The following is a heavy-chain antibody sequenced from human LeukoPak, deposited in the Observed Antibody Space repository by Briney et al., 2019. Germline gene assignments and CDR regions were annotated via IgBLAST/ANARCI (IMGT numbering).Heavy chain of an antibody. V-gene: IGHV6-1*01. D-gene: IGHD3-10*01. CDR2: TYYRSKWYN. CDR1: GDSVSSNSAA. Sequence: SQTLSLTCAISGDSVSSNSAAWNWIRQSPSRGLEWLGRTYYRSKWYNDYAVSVKSRITINPDTSKNQFSLQLNSVTPEDTAVYYCARGLMGARGMEFWANRFDPWGQGTLVTVSS. CDR3: ARGLMGARGMEFWANRFDP. J-gene: IGHJ5*02.